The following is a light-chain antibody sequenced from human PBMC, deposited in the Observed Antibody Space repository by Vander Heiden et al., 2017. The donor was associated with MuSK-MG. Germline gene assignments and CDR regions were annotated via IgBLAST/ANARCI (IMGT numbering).Light chain of an antibody. CDR1: SSDVGSYNL. CDR3: CSYAGSSWP. Sequence: QSALTQPASVSGSPGQSITISCTGTSSDVGSYNLVSWYQQHPGKATKLICYEVSKRPSGVSNCFYGAKSGTTALPIIAGLQAEDDAYYYCCSYAGSSWPFGGGTKLTVL. V-gene: IGLV2-23*02. CDR2: EVS. J-gene: IGLJ2*01.